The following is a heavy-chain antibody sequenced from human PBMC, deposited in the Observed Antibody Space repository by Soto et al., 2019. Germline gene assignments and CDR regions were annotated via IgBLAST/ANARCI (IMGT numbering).Heavy chain of an antibody. J-gene: IGHJ4*02. Sequence: EVQLVESGGGSVQPGGSLRLSCAASGFTFSSHWVHWVRQVPGKGLVWLSRINMDGTRTNYADSVNGRFAIFRDNAKNIVRLQMNSLRVEDSAAYYCARGGLGTFLLDYWGQGTLVSVS. CDR2: INMDGTRT. CDR1: GFTFSSHW. V-gene: IGHV3-74*01. D-gene: IGHD3-16*01. CDR3: ARGGLGTFLLDY.